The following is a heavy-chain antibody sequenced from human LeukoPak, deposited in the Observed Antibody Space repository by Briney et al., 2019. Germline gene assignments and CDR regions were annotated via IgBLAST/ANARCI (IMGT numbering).Heavy chain of an antibody. CDR2: IYYSGST. CDR1: GGSISSYY. D-gene: IGHD4-17*01. CDR3: ARDGGDYDWFDP. Sequence: SETLSLTCTVSGGSISSYYWSWIRQPPGKGLEWIGYIYYSGSTNYNPSLKSRVTISVDTSKNQFSLKLSSVTAADTAVYYCARDGGDYDWFDPWGQGTLVTVSP. V-gene: IGHV4-59*01. J-gene: IGHJ5*02.